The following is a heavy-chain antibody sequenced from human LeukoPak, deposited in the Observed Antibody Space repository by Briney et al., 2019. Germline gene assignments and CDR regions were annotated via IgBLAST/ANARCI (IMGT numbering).Heavy chain of an antibody. CDR2: IYYSGST. D-gene: IGHD3-10*01. Sequence: PPETLSLTCTVSGGSISSYYWSWIRQPPGKRLEWIGYIYYSGSTNYNPSLKSRVTISVDTSKNQFSLKLSSVTAADTAVYYCARLRGRGYYFDYWGQGTLVTVSS. CDR3: ARLRGRGYYFDY. V-gene: IGHV4-59*01. CDR1: GGSISSYY. J-gene: IGHJ4*02.